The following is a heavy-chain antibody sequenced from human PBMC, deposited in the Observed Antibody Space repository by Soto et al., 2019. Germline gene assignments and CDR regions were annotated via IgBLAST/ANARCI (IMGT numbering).Heavy chain of an antibody. V-gene: IGHV4-34*01. D-gene: IGHD6-6*01. Sequence: PSETLSLTCAVYGGSFSGYYWSWIRQPPGKGLEWIGEINHSGSTNYNPSLKSRVTISVDTSKNQFSLKLSSVTAADTAVYYCARGPAWHPTASMSAGPLYFDYWGQGTLVTVSS. CDR2: INHSGST. J-gene: IGHJ4*02. CDR3: ARGPAWHPTASMSAGPLYFDY. CDR1: GGSFSGYY.